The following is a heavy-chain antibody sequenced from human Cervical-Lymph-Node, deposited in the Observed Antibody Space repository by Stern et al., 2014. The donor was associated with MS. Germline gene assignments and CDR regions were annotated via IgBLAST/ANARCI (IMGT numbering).Heavy chain of an antibody. CDR3: TKGVGMAH. CDR2: ISHSDNTV. D-gene: IGHD2-21*01. J-gene: IGHJ4*02. Sequence: VHLVESGGGLVKPGGSLRLSCEASGFIFTDYYMSWVRQAPGKGLEWISYISHSDNTVYYADSVKGRFTISRDDAKNSLYLEMNSLRAEDTAVYYCTKGVGMAHWGQGTLVTVSS. V-gene: IGHV3-11*01. CDR1: GFIFTDYY.